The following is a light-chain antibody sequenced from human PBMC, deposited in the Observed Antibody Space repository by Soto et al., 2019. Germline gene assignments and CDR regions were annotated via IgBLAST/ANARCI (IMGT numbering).Light chain of an antibody. CDR2: GNS. Sequence: QSALTQPPSVSGAPGQRVTISCTGSSSNIGAGYDVHWYQQLPGTAPKLLIYGNSNRPSGVPDRFSGSKSGNTASLTISGLQAEDEADYYCSSYTSGSTPYVFGTGTKVTVL. CDR3: SSYTSGSTPYV. V-gene: IGLV1-40*01. CDR1: SSNIGAGYD. J-gene: IGLJ1*01.